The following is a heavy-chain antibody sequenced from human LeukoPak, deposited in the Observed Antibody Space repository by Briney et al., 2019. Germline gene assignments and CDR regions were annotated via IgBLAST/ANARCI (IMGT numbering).Heavy chain of an antibody. V-gene: IGHV4-4*07. CDR3: ARSGVTGGARNYYYYMDV. CDR1: GGSISSYY. J-gene: IGHJ6*03. CDR2: VYSSGST. D-gene: IGHD2-21*02. Sequence: SETLSLTCTVSGGSISSYYWSWIRQPAGRRFEWIGRVYSSGSTNYNPSLTSRVTMSVDSSKNQFSMKLSSVTAADTALYYCARSGVTGGARNYYYYMDVWGKGTTVTVSS.